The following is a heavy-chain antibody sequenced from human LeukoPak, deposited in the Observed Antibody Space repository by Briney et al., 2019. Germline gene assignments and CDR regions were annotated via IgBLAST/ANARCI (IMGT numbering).Heavy chain of an antibody. D-gene: IGHD3-9*01. V-gene: IGHV4-59*01. Sequence: SETLSLTCTVSGGSISSYYWSWIRQPPGKGLEWIGYIYYSGSTNYNPSLKSRVTISVDTSKNQFSLKLSSVTAADTAVYYCARDLDWATGFDPWGQGTLVTVCS. CDR2: IYYSGST. CDR3: ARDLDWATGFDP. CDR1: GGSISSYY. J-gene: IGHJ5*02.